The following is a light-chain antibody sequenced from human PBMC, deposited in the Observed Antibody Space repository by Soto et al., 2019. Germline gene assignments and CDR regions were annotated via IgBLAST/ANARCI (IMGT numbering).Light chain of an antibody. J-gene: IGKJ1*01. V-gene: IGKV3-20*01. CDR2: DAS. CDR1: QNIANDY. CDR3: QQYGSSPWT. Sequence: EVALTQSPGTLSLSPGARATLSCRASQNIANDYLTWYQQKPRQAPRVLIYDASTRATGIPDRFSGSGSGTDFSLTISRLEPEDFAMYYCQQYGSSPWTFGQGTKVEI.